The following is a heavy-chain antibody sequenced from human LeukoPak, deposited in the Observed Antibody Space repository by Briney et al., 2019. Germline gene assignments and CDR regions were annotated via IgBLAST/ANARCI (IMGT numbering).Heavy chain of an antibody. J-gene: IGHJ4*02. CDR3: VRRVRYFGQNDY. Sequence: SETLSLTCTVSGGSISSYYWSWIRQPAGKGLEWIGRIYTSGSTNYNPSLKSRVTMSVDTSKNQISLKLSSVTAADSAVYYCVRRVRYFGQNDYWGQGTLVTVSS. D-gene: IGHD3-9*01. CDR2: IYTSGST. V-gene: IGHV4-4*07. CDR1: GGSISSYY.